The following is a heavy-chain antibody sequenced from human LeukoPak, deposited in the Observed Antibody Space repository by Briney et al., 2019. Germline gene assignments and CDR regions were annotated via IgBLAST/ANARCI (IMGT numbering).Heavy chain of an antibody. Sequence: GGSLRLSCAASGFTFSGSAMRWVRQASGKGLEWVGRIRSKANSYATAYAASVKGRFTISRDDSKNTAYLQMNSLKTEDTAVYYCTSHLPDIVVVPAASDVWGKGTTVTVSS. V-gene: IGHV3-73*01. CDR2: IRSKANSYAT. CDR3: TSHLPDIVVVPAASDV. J-gene: IGHJ6*04. CDR1: GFTFSGSA. D-gene: IGHD2-2*01.